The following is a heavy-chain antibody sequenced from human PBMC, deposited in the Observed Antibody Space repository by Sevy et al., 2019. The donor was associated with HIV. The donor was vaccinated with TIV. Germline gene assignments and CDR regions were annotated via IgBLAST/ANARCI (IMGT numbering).Heavy chain of an antibody. CDR2: INAGNGNT. J-gene: IGHJ5*02. V-gene: IGHV1-3*01. Sequence: ASVKVSCKASGYTFTSYAMHWVRQAPGQRLEWMGWINAGNGNTKYSQTFQGRVTITRDTSASTAYMELSSLRSEDTAVYYCARVVTMVRGVIITYNWFDPWGQGTLVTVSS. CDR1: GYTFTSYA. CDR3: ARVVTMVRGVIITYNWFDP. D-gene: IGHD3-10*01.